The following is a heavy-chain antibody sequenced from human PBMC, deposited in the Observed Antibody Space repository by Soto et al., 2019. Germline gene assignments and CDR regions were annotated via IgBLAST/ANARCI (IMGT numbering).Heavy chain of an antibody. J-gene: IGHJ4*02. V-gene: IGHV4-59*08. CDR2: IYYSGST. CDR1: GGSISSSY. D-gene: IGHD2-15*01. CDR3: ARRYGGTFDY. Sequence: QVQLQESGPGLVKPSETLSLTCTVSGGSISSSYWSWIRQPPGKGLEWIGYIYYSGSTNYNPSLKRRVTISVDTSKNQFSLKLSSVTAADTAVYYCARRYGGTFDYWGQGTLVTVSS.